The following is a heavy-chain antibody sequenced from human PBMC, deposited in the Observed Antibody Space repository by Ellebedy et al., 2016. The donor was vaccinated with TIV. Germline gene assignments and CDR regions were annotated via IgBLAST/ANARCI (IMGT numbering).Heavy chain of an antibody. Sequence: GGSLRLSXAASGFTFSSYWMSWVRQAPGKGLEWVANIKQDGSEKYYVDSVKGRFTISRDNAKNSLYLQMNSLRAEDTAVYYCARMSDIVAPGYFDYWGQGTLVTVSS. CDR3: ARMSDIVAPGYFDY. J-gene: IGHJ4*02. CDR2: IKQDGSEK. CDR1: GFTFSSYW. D-gene: IGHD5-12*01. V-gene: IGHV3-7*04.